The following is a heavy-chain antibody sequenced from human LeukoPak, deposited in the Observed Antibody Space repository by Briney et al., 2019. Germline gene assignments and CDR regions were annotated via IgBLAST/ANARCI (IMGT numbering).Heavy chain of an antibody. J-gene: IGHJ5*02. D-gene: IGHD3-22*01. CDR1: GYSFTSYW. Sequence: GESLKISCKGSGYSFTSYWIGWVRQMPGKGLEWMGIIYPGDSDTRYSPSFQGQVTISADKSISTAYLQWSSLKASDTAIYYCARSPQGVVRSYNWFDPWGQGTLVTVSS. V-gene: IGHV5-51*01. CDR2: IYPGDSDT. CDR3: ARSPQGVVRSYNWFDP.